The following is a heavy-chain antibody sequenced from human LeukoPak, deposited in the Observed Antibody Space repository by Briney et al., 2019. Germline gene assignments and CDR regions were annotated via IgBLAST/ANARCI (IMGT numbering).Heavy chain of an antibody. J-gene: IGHJ4*02. CDR2: IRYDGSNK. D-gene: IGHD2-21*02. Sequence: GGSLRLSCAASGFTFSSYGMHWVRQAPGKGLEWVAFIRYDGSNKYYADSVKGRFTISRDNSKNTLYLQMNSLRAEDTAVYYCARDPWAYCGGDCYPDYWGQGTLVTVSS. V-gene: IGHV3-30*02. CDR3: ARDPWAYCGGDCYPDY. CDR1: GFTFSSYG.